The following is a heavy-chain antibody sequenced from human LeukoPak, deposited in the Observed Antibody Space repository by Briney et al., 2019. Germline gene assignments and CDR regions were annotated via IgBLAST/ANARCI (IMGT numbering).Heavy chain of an antibody. Sequence: GGSLRLSCAASGFTFSSYSMNWVRQAPGKGLEWVSSISSSSSYIYYADSVKGRFTISRDNAKNSLYLQMKSLRAEDTAVYYCAAAYGSSWTRFDYWGQGTLVTVSS. V-gene: IGHV3-21*01. CDR3: AAAYGSSWTRFDY. CDR1: GFTFSSYS. D-gene: IGHD6-13*01. CDR2: ISSSSSYI. J-gene: IGHJ4*02.